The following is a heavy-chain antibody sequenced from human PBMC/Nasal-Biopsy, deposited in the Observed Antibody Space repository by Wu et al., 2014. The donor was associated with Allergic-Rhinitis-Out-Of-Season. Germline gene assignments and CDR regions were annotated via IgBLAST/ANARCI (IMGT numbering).Heavy chain of an antibody. CDR3: ARSYTRYFSGYRYYFDY. Sequence: LRLSCAASGFTFSTYSMNWVRQAPGKGLEWVANIKQDGSEKYYVDSVKGRFTLSRDNAKNSLYLQMSSLRAEDTAVYYCARSYTRYFSGYRYYFDYWGQGTLVTVSS. J-gene: IGHJ4*02. D-gene: IGHD2-15*01. CDR1: GFTFSTYS. V-gene: IGHV3-7*01. CDR2: IKQDGSEK.